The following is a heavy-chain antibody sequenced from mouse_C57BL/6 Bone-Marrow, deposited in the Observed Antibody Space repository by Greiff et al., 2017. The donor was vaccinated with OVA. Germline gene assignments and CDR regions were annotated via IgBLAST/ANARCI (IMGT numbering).Heavy chain of an antibody. CDR3: ASRIDYYGSIGYAMDY. J-gene: IGHJ4*01. Sequence: QVQLQQSGAELARPGASVKLSCKASGYTFTSYGISWVKQRTGQGLEWIGEIYPRSGNTYYNEKFKGKATLTADKSSSTAYMELRSLASEDSSVYFCASRIDYYGSIGYAMDYWGPGTSVTVSS. CDR1: GYTFTSYG. D-gene: IGHD1-1*01. V-gene: IGHV1-81*01. CDR2: IYPRSGNT.